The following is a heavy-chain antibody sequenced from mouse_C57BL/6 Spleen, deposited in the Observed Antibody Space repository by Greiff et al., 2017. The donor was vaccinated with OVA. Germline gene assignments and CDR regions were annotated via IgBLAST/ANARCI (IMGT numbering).Heavy chain of an antibody. V-gene: IGHV1-15*01. CDR1: GYTFTDYE. J-gene: IGHJ4*01. D-gene: IGHD1-1*01. CDR3: TRDYGSSYVDYAMDY. CDR2: IAPETGGT. Sequence: QVQLQQSGAELVRPGASVTLSCKASGYTFTDYEMHWVKQTPVHGLEWIGAIAPETGGTAYNQKFKGKAILTADKSSSTAYMELRSLTSEDSAVDYCTRDYGSSYVDYAMDYWGQGTSVTVSS.